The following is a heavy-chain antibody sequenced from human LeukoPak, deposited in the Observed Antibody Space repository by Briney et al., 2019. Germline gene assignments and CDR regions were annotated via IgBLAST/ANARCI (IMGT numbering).Heavy chain of an antibody. V-gene: IGHV3-7*04. Sequence: GGSLRLSCTDSQFSFSNYWISWVRQAPGKGLEWLTNIDQDGSQKYYVGSVKGRFTISRDNAKNSVYLQMNSLRAEDTGLYYCARGLATAAASWGQGTLVTVSS. CDR2: IDQDGSQK. CDR3: ARGLATAAAS. CDR1: QFSFSNYW. J-gene: IGHJ5*02. D-gene: IGHD6-13*01.